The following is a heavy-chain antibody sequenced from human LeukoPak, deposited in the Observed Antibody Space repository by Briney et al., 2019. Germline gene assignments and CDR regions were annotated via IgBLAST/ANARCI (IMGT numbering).Heavy chain of an antibody. D-gene: IGHD3-9*01. J-gene: IGHJ4*02. V-gene: IGHV3-11*06. CDR3: ARGGYYDILTGSPDGFDY. Sequence: PGGSLRLSCAASGSTFSDYYMIWIRQAPGKGLEWVSYISSSSSYTNYADSVKGRFTISRDNAKNSLYLQMNSLRAEDTAVYYCARGGYYDILTGSPDGFDYWGQGTLVTVSS. CDR1: GSTFSDYY. CDR2: ISSSSSYT.